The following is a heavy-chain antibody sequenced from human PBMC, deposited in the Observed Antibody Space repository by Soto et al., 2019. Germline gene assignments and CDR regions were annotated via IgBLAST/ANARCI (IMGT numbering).Heavy chain of an antibody. CDR2: FESGGSI. Sequence: EVQVVETGGGLSQRGGSLRLSCAASGFSVRTNYMSWVRQAPGKGLEWVSVFESGGSIYYADSVKGRFIISRDYAKNTVYLQMNSLRAEDTAVYYCARAGVTPDFFDFWGQGTLATVSS. V-gene: IGHV3-53*02. CDR1: GFSVRTNY. CDR3: ARAGVTPDFFDF. J-gene: IGHJ4*02. D-gene: IGHD2-21*02.